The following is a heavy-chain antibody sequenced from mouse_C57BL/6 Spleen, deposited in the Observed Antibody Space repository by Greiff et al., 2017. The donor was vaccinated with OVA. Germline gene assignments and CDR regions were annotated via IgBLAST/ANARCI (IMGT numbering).Heavy chain of an antibody. D-gene: IGHD3-2*02. J-gene: IGHJ4*01. Sequence: VQLQQPGAELVKPGASVKLSCKASGYTFTSYWMHWVKQRPGQGLEWIGMIHPNSGSTNYNEKFKSKATLTVDKSSSTAYMQLSSLTSEDSAVYYCASQLRLPHYYAMDYWGQGTSVTVSS. CDR3: ASQLRLPHYYAMDY. V-gene: IGHV1-64*01. CDR2: IHPNSGST. CDR1: GYTFTSYW.